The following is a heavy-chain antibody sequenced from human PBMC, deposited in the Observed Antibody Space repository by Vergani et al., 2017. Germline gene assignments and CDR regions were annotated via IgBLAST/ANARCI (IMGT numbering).Heavy chain of an antibody. CDR3: ARGRRWNSSGWYRLDAFDI. V-gene: IGHV4-34*01. CDR2: INHSGST. Sequence: QVQLQQWGAGLLKPSETLSLTCAVYGGSFSGYYWSWIRQPPGKVLEWIGEINHSGSTNYNPSLKSRVTISVDTSKNPFSLKLSSVTAADTAVYYCARGRRWNSSGWYRLDAFDIWGQGTMVTVSS. J-gene: IGHJ3*02. CDR1: GGSFSGYY. D-gene: IGHD6-19*01.